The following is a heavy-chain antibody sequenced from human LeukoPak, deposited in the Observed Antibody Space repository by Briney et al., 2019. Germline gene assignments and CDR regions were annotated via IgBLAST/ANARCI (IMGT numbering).Heavy chain of an antibody. Sequence: GGSLRLSCAASGFTFSSYWMSWVRQAPGKGLEWVANIKQDGSEKYYVDSVKGRFTISRDNAKNSLYLQMNSLRAEDTAVYYCARDVYYGSGSPRLDYWGQGTLVTVSS. CDR1: GFTFSSYW. V-gene: IGHV3-7*01. CDR3: ARDVYYGSGSPRLDY. D-gene: IGHD3-10*01. CDR2: IKQDGSEK. J-gene: IGHJ4*02.